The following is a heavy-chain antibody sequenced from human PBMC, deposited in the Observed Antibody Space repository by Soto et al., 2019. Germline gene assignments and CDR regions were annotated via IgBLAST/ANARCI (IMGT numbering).Heavy chain of an antibody. CDR3: XXXXXXXXXLTGTYGMGV. J-gene: IGHJ6*02. V-gene: IGHV3-30*03. CDR2: VSSDGSEK. CDR1: DYTFRSYA. Sequence: QVQLVESGGGVVHPGKALRLSCAASDYTFRSYAMHWVRQAPGRGLEWVAAVSSDGSEKSYSDSVQGRFTISRDNPKXXXXXXXXXXXXXXXXXXXXXXXXXXXXXLTGTYGMGVWGQGTTVTVSS. D-gene: IGHD1-20*01.